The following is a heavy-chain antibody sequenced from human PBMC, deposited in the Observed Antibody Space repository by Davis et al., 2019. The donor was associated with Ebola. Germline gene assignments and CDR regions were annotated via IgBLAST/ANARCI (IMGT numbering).Heavy chain of an antibody. CDR3: AREGWIS. CDR1: GFTFSSYD. D-gene: IGHD2-2*03. Sequence: PGGSLRLSCAASGFTFSSYDMHWVRHATGKGLEWVSSISSSSSYIYYADSVKGRFTISRDNAKNSLYLQMNSLRAEDTAVYYCAREGWISWGQGTLVTVSS. V-gene: IGHV3-21*01. J-gene: IGHJ5*02. CDR2: ISSSSSYI.